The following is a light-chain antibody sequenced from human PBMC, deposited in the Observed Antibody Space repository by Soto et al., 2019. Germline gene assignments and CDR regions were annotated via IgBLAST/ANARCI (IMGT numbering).Light chain of an antibody. V-gene: IGKV3-20*01. J-gene: IGKJ4*01. CDR3: QQYGSSPLT. CDR2: GAS. CDR1: QSVNNNY. Sequence: EIVLTQSTGTLSLSPGERATLYCRASQSVNNNYLAWYQQKPGQAPRLLIYGASSRATGIPDRFSGSGSGRDLTLTISSLELEDFEVCCGQQYGSSPLTFGGGTKVEI.